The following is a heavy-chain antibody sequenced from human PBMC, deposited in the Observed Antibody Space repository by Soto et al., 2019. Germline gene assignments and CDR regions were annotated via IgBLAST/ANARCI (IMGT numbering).Heavy chain of an antibody. CDR1: GGSISSSSYY. V-gene: IGHV4-39*02. Sequence: SETLSLTCTVSGGSISSSSYYWGWIRQPPGKGLEWIGSIYYSGSTYYNPSLKSRVTISVDTSKNQFSLKLTSVTAADTAVYYCERDKITGLFDYWGQGTLVTV. J-gene: IGHJ4*02. CDR2: IYYSGST. D-gene: IGHD2-8*02. CDR3: ERDKITGLFDY.